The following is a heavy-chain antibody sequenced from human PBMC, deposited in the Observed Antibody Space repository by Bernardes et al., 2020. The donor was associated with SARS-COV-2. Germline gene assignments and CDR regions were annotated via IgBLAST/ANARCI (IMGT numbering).Heavy chain of an antibody. CDR2: IYTSGST. D-gene: IGHD3-3*01. CDR3: ARDQRITIFGVVIRGGWFDP. CDR1: GGSISSGSYY. J-gene: IGHJ5*02. V-gene: IGHV4-61*02. Sequence: SETLSLTCTVSGGSISSGSYYWSWIRQPAGKGLEWIGRIYTSGSTNYNPSLKSRVTISVDTSKNQFSLKLSSVTAADTAVDYCARDQRITIFGVVIRGGWFDPWGQGTLVTVSS.